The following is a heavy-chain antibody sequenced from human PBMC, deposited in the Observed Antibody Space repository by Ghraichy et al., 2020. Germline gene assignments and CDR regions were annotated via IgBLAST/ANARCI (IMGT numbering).Heavy chain of an antibody. CDR1: GGSIRSGDYY. CDR2: IFYSGST. CDR3: ARSVTPRGDSYNWFDP. D-gene: IGHD2-21*02. Sequence: SETLSLTCTVSGGSIRSGDYYWSWIRQPPGKGLEWIGYIFYSGSTYYNPSLKSQVSMSVDTSKNHFSLKLTSVTAADTAVYYCARSVTPRGDSYNWFDPWGQGTLVTVSS. V-gene: IGHV4-30-4*01. J-gene: IGHJ5*02.